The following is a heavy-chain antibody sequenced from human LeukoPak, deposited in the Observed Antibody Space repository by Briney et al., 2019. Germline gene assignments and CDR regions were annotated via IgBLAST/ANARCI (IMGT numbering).Heavy chain of an antibody. CDR1: GFTFSNSW. D-gene: IGHD2-21*02. CDR2: ITSSTNYM. V-gene: IGHV3-21*01. Sequence: GGSLRLSCTASGFTFSNSWMNWVRQAPGRGLEWVSSITSSTNYMHYADSVKGRFIISRDNAKNSLYLQMNSLRAEDTAVYYCARGVSFRMVGTATDFDYWGQGTLVTVSS. J-gene: IGHJ4*02. CDR3: ARGVSFRMVGTATDFDY.